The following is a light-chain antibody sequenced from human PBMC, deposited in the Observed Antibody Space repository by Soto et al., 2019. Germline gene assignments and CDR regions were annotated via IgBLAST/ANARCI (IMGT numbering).Light chain of an antibody. J-gene: IGKJ1*01. V-gene: IGKV3-20*01. CDR1: QSVSSY. Sequence: EIVLTQSPGTLSLSPGERATLSCRASQSVSSYLAWYQQKPGQAPRLLIYGASSRATGIPDRFSGSGSGTDSTLTISRLEPEDSAVYYCQQYGSPSRTFGQGTKVEIK. CDR2: GAS. CDR3: QQYGSPSRT.